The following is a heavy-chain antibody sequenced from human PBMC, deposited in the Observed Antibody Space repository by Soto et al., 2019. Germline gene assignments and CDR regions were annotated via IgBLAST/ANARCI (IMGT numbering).Heavy chain of an antibody. Sequence: QVQLQESGPGLVKPSQTLSLTCTVSGGSISSGGYYWSWIRQHPGKGLEWIGYIYYSGNTYYNPSLKSRLTISVDTSKNQFSLKLSSVTAADTAVYYWAGVCGGDGHYGMDVGGQGTTVTVSS. CDR3: AGVCGGDGHYGMDV. CDR1: GGSISSGGYY. J-gene: IGHJ6*02. CDR2: IYYSGNT. V-gene: IGHV4-31*03. D-gene: IGHD2-21*02.